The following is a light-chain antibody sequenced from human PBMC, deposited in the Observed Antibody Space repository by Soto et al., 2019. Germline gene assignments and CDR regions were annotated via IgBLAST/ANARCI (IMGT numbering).Light chain of an antibody. Sequence: IQMTQSASTLSVSVGDRVTITCRASQSISSWLAWYQQKPGKAPKLLIYKASSLESGVPSRFSGSGSGTEFTLTISSLQPDDFATYFCQQYNSVSLLTFGGGTKVDIK. CDR2: KAS. CDR1: QSISSW. CDR3: QQYNSVSLLT. J-gene: IGKJ4*01. V-gene: IGKV1-5*03.